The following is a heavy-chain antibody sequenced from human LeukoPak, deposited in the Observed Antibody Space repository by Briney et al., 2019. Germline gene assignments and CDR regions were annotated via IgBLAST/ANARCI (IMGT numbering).Heavy chain of an antibody. CDR1: GYTFTGYY. CDR3: ARGMGAIDY. V-gene: IGHV1-8*03. Sequence: ASVKVSCKASGYTFTGYYMHWVRQATGQGLEWMGWMNPNSGNTGYAQKFQGRVTITRNTSISTAYMELSSLRSEDTAVYYCARGMGAIDYWGQGTLVTVSS. CDR2: MNPNSGNT. J-gene: IGHJ4*02. D-gene: IGHD1-26*01.